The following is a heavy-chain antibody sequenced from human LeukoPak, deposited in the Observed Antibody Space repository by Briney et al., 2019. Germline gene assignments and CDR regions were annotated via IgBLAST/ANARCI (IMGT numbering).Heavy chain of an antibody. J-gene: IGHJ4*02. V-gene: IGHV4-39*01. Sequence: SGTLPLTCIVSGCFLSRNWYHWGRLPAPPGEGLVGIGNLYYSGRPYFHPLLKSRTTISADPSKNQFLLKLSLGAAADTAVYYCARLRYSSSWVYYDSSGYYSYYFDYWGQGTLVTVSS. CDR1: GCFLSRNWYH. CDR3: ARLRYSSSWVYYDSSGYYSYYFDY. D-gene: IGHD3-22*01. CDR2: LYYSGRP.